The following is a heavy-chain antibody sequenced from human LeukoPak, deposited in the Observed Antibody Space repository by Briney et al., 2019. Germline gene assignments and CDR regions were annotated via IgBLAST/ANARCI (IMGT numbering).Heavy chain of an antibody. CDR3: ARDFRGTYSFDY. CDR2: ISGSGGST. V-gene: IGHV3-23*01. D-gene: IGHD1-26*01. CDR1: GFTFSSYA. J-gene: IGHJ4*02. Sequence: QPGGSLRLSCAASGFTFSSYAMSWVRQAPGKGLEWVSAISGSGGSTYYADSLKGRFTVSRDNAKNSLYLQMNSLRAEDTAVYYCARDFRGTYSFDYWGQGTLVTVSS.